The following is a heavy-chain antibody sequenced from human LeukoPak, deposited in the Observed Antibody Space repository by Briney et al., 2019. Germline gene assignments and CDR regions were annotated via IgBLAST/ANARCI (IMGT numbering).Heavy chain of an antibody. J-gene: IGHJ4*02. CDR2: ISGNNNNP. V-gene: IGHV1-18*01. Sequence: GGAVKVSCKTSGYTFSNFGINWVRQAPGQGLEWMGWISGNNNNPNYGQKFQGRFTVTTDSSTSTAYMELRNLTFDDTAVYYCARDGTSTDDYWGQGTLVTV. D-gene: IGHD2-2*01. CDR1: GYTFSNFG. CDR3: ARDGTSTDDY.